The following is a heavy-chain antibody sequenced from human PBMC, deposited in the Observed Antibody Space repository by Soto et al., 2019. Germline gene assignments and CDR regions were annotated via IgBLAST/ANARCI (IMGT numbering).Heavy chain of an antibody. D-gene: IGHD3-22*01. CDR1: GGTFSSYA. CDR3: ARGHYYDSSGYYFALYCGMVV. CDR2: IIPIFGTA. V-gene: IGHV1-69*12. Sequence: QVQLVQSGAEVKKPGSSVKVSCKASGGTFSSYAISWVRQAPGQGLEWMGGIIPIFGTANYAQKFQGRVTITANEATSTAYMELSSLSSEETAVYYCARGHYYDSSGYYFALYCGMVVWGQGTTVTVSS. J-gene: IGHJ6*02.